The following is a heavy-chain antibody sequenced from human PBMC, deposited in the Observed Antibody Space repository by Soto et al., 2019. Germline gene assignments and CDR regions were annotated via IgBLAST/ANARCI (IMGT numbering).Heavy chain of an antibody. Sequence: QVQLVESEGGVVPPGKSLRLSCAASGFTFSSCAMHWVRQAPAKGLEWVAVISYDGINKYYADSVKGRFTISRDNSNNTLYLQMSSLTTEDTAVYYCARDLFSDWAPQPNYYGLDVWGQGTTVTVSS. D-gene: IGHD2-21*01. CDR2: ISYDGINK. V-gene: IGHV3-30-3*01. CDR1: GFTFSSCA. J-gene: IGHJ6*02. CDR3: ARDLFSDWAPQPNYYGLDV.